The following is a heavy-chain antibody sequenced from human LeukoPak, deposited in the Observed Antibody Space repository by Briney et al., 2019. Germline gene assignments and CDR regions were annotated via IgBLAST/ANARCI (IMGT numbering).Heavy chain of an antibody. D-gene: IGHD4-17*01. J-gene: IGHJ4*02. CDR3: ARDGAMTTVTTFHFDY. V-gene: IGHV3-23*01. CDR1: GFTFSSYA. CDR2: ISGSGGNT. Sequence: GGSLRLSCAASGFTFSSYAMSWVRQAPGKGLEWVSAISGSGGNTYYADSVKGRFTISRDNSKNTLYLQMNSLRAEDTAVYYCARDGAMTTVTTFHFDYWGQGTLVIVSA.